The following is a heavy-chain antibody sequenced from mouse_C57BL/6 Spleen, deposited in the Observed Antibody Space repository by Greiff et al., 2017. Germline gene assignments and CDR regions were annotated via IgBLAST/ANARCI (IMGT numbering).Heavy chain of an antibody. CDR2: ISSGSSTI. J-gene: IGHJ2*01. V-gene: IGHV5-17*01. CDR1: GFTFSDYG. D-gene: IGHD1-1*01. Sequence: EVMLVESGGGLVKPGGSLKLSCAASGFTFSDYGMHWVRQAPEKGLEWVAYISSGSSTIYYADTVKGRFTISRENAKNTLVLQMTSLRSEDTAMYYCARKVHYYGSSYFDYWGQGTTLTVSS. CDR3: ARKVHYYGSSYFDY.